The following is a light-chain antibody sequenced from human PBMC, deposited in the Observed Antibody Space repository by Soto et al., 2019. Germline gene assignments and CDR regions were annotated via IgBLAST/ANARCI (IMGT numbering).Light chain of an antibody. Sequence: DIQMTQSPSTLSASVGDRVTISCRASQSISSWLAWYQQKPGKAPKLLIYAASSLESGVPSRFSGSGSGTEFTLTISSLQPADFATYYCQQYNSYSGTFGQGTKVEIK. V-gene: IGKV1-5*01. J-gene: IGKJ1*01. CDR3: QQYNSYSGT. CDR1: QSISSW. CDR2: AAS.